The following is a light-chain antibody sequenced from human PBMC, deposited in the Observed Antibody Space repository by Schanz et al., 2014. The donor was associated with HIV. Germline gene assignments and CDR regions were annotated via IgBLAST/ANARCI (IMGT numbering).Light chain of an antibody. CDR1: SSDDGSYNL. V-gene: IGLV2-14*02. Sequence: QSALTQPASVSGSPGQSITISCTGTSSDDGSYNLVSWYQQHPGKAPKLMIYDVSNRPSGVSNRFSGSKSGNTASLTISGLQAEDEADYYCSSYVDNYSVIFGGGTKLTVL. J-gene: IGLJ2*01. CDR3: SSYVDNYSVI. CDR2: DVS.